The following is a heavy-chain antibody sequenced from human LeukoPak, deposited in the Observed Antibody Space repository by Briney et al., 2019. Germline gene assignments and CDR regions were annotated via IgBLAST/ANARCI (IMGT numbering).Heavy chain of an antibody. CDR1: GYTFTSYD. J-gene: IGHJ5*02. Sequence: ASVKVSCKASGYTFTSYDINWVRQATGQGLEWMGWMNPNSGNTGYAQKFQGRVTNTRNNSISTAYMGLSSLRSEDTAVYYCARGRRSSTRVNWFDPWGQGTLVTVSS. V-gene: IGHV1-8*03. CDR3: ARGRRSSTRVNWFDP. D-gene: IGHD2-2*01. CDR2: MNPNSGNT.